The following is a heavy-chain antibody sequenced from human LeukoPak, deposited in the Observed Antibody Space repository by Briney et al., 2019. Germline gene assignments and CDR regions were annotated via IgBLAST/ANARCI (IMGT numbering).Heavy chain of an antibody. D-gene: IGHD1-26*01. CDR1: GYNFPNYW. CDR2: IYPGDSDT. V-gene: IGHV5-51*01. Sequence: GESLKISCRASGYNFPNYWIVWVRQMPTKGLELMGIIYPGDSDTRYSPSFQGHVTISADKSISTAYLHWSSLKASDTAMYYCARHTTPVYVGGVDIWGQGTLVTVSS. CDR3: ARHTTPVYVGGVDI. J-gene: IGHJ4*02.